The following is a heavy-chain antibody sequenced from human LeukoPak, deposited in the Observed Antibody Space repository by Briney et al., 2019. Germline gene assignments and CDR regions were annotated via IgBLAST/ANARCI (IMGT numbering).Heavy chain of an antibody. D-gene: IGHD2-2*02. V-gene: IGHV3-23*01. CDR1: GFTFSSYA. CDR2: ISGSGGNT. Sequence: GGSLRLSCAASGFTFSSYAMSWVRQAPGKGLEWVSAISGSGGNTYYADSVKGRFTISRDKSKNTLYLQMNSLRAEDTAVYYCAKEDCSSTSCYTEVDYWGQGTLVTVSS. CDR3: AKEDCSSTSCYTEVDY. J-gene: IGHJ4*02.